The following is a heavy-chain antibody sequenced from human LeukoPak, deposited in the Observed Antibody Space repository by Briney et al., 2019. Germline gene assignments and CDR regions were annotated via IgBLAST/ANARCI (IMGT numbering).Heavy chain of an antibody. V-gene: IGHV4-4*02. CDR2: IYHSGST. CDR3: ARGFYDSSGYYDWFDP. Sequence: PSETLSLTCAVSGVSISSSNWWSWVRQPPGKGLEWIGEIYHSGSTNYNPSLKSRVTISVDKSKNQFSLKLSSVTAADTAVYYCARGFYDSSGYYDWFDPWGQGTLVTVSS. D-gene: IGHD3-22*01. CDR1: GVSISSSNW. J-gene: IGHJ5*02.